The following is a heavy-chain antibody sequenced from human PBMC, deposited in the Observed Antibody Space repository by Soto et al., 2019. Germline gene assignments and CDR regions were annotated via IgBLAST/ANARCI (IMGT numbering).Heavy chain of an antibody. CDR3: ARVPAPTLSKQYLDC. J-gene: IGHJ4*02. V-gene: IGHV1-3*01. CDR1: GYIFNNFV. D-gene: IGHD3-9*01. Sequence: ASVKVSCRASGYIFNNFVLHGVRQAPGQRLEWVGWINVANGYTEYSQKFQGRVTITRDSSATTVSMVLYSLRSEDTDIYYCARVPAPTLSKQYLDCWGQGILVAVSS. CDR2: INVANGYT.